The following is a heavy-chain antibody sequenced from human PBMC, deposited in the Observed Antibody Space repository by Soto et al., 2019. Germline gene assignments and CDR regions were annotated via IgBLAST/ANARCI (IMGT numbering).Heavy chain of an antibody. CDR2: IYHSGST. D-gene: IGHD6-13*01. Sequence: TMCVTCTVAGGSISGGGCYRSRNRQHPGKGLEWIGYIYHSGSTNYNPSLKSRVTISVDTSKNQFSLKLSSVTAADTAVYYCASRIAAAHMEVGWFDPWGQGTLVTVSS. J-gene: IGHJ5*02. CDR3: ASRIAAAHMEVGWFDP. CDR1: GGSISGGGCY. V-gene: IGHV4-31*03.